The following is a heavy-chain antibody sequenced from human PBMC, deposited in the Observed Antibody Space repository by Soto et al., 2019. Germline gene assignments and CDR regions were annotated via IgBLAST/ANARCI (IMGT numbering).Heavy chain of an antibody. V-gene: IGHV2-5*01. CDR2: IYWNDDK. CDR3: AHFNGYEEFEY. Sequence: QITLKESGPTLVKPTQTLTLTCTFSGFPLSTSGVGVGWIRQPPGKALEWLAVIYWNDDKRYSPSLKSRLTITKGTSDNQVVLTMTNVDPVDTASYYCAHFNGYEEFEYWGQGTLVTVSS. CDR1: GFPLSTSGVG. D-gene: IGHD5-12*01. J-gene: IGHJ4*02.